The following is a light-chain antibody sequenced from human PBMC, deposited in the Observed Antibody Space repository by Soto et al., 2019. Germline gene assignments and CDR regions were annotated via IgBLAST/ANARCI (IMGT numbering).Light chain of an antibody. CDR1: SSDVGKYNY. CDR3: SSYTGSSINTVV. Sequence: QSVLTQPASVSGSPGQSITISCTGTSSDVGKYNYVSWYQQHPAKAPKHMIFEVSNRPSGVSNRFSGSKSGNTASLTISGLQAEDEAEYYCSSYTGSSINTVVFGGGTKVTVL. V-gene: IGLV2-14*01. J-gene: IGLJ2*01. CDR2: EVS.